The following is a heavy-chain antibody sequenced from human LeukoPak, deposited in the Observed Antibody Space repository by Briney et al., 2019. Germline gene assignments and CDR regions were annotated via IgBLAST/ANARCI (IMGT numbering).Heavy chain of an antibody. Sequence: PGGSLRLSCAASGFTFRSYGMSWVRQAPGKGLEWVSAIGGSGGSTYYADSVKGRFTISRDNSKNTLYLQMNSLRAEDTAVYYCARRAGAYSHPYDYWGQGTLVTVSS. CDR1: GFTFRSYG. CDR2: IGGSGGST. CDR3: ARRAGAYSHPYDY. D-gene: IGHD4/OR15-4a*01. J-gene: IGHJ4*02. V-gene: IGHV3-23*01.